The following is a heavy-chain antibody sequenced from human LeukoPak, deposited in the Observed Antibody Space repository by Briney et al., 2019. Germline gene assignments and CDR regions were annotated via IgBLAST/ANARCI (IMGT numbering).Heavy chain of an antibody. V-gene: IGHV4-39*07. D-gene: IGHD5-12*01. Sequence: PSETLSLTCTVSGGSISSSTYYWGWIRQPPGKGLEWIGSLYSSGSTYYNPSLKSRVTISVDTSKNQFSLKLSSVTAADTAVYYCARSGSGYLRYYFDYWGQGTLVTVSS. J-gene: IGHJ4*02. CDR1: GGSISSSTYY. CDR3: ARSGSGYLRYYFDY. CDR2: LYSSGST.